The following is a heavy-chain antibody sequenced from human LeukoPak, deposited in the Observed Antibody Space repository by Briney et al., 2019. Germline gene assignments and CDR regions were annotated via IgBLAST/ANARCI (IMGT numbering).Heavy chain of an antibody. CDR3: ARRYFDL. J-gene: IGHJ2*01. Sequence: GGSLRLSCAASGFTFSDYWVHWVRQAPGKGLEWVANIKQDGSEKYYVDSVKGRFTISRDNAKNSLYLQMNSLRAEDTAVYYCARRYFDLWGRGTLVTVSS. CDR1: GFTFSDYW. CDR2: IKQDGSEK. V-gene: IGHV3-7*03.